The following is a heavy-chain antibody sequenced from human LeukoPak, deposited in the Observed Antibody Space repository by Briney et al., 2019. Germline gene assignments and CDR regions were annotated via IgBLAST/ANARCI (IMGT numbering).Heavy chain of an antibody. Sequence: SETLSLTCTVSGYSISSSNWWGWIRPPPGKGLEWIGYIYYSGSIYYNPSLKSRVTMSVDTSKNQFSLKLSSVTAVDTAVYYCARSPFLGYMDVWGKGTTVTVSS. J-gene: IGHJ6*03. CDR1: GYSISSSNW. CDR2: IYYSGSI. CDR3: ARSPFLGYMDV. V-gene: IGHV4-28*05. D-gene: IGHD3-3*01.